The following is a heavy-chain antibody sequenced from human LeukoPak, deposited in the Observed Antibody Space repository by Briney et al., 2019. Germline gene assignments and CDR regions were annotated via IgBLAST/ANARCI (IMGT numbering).Heavy chain of an antibody. Sequence: GASVKVSCKASGGTFGSYAISWVRQAPGQGLEWMGGIIPIFGTANYAQKFQGRVTITADESTSTAYMALSSLRSEDTAVYYCTVVAATKGSAFDPWGQGTLVTVSS. D-gene: IGHD2-15*01. CDR2: IIPIFGTA. V-gene: IGHV1-69*01. CDR3: TVVAATKGSAFDP. CDR1: GGTFGSYA. J-gene: IGHJ5*02.